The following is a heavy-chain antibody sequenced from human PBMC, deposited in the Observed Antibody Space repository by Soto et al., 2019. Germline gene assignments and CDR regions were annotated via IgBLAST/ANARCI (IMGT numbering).Heavy chain of an antibody. Sequence: QVQLVESGGGVVQPERSQRLSCAASKFTFRTYVMHWVRQAPGKGLECVALISFDGSNKYYADSVKGRFTISRDNSKKAMYLQMNSLIPEDTAVYYCAREMIPMIMGGISAMDVWGQGTTVPVSS. CDR2: ISFDGSNK. V-gene: IGHV3-30*04. D-gene: IGHD3-22*01. J-gene: IGHJ6*02. CDR1: KFTFRTYV. CDR3: AREMIPMIMGGISAMDV.